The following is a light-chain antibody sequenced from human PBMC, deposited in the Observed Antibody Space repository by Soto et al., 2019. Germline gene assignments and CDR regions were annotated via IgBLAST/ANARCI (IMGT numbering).Light chain of an antibody. CDR1: QSVSSSH. CDR3: QQRSNWPPT. J-gene: IGKJ5*01. V-gene: IGKV3D-20*02. CDR2: GAS. Sequence: EIVLTQSPGTLTLSPGEGATLSCSASQSVSSSHLAWYQQKPGQAPRLLIYGASTRAAGTPARFSGSGSGTAFTLSISSLEPEDFAVYYCQQRSNWPPTFGQGTRLEIK.